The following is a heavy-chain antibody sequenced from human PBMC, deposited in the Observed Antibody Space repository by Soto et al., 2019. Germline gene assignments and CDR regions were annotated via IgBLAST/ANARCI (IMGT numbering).Heavy chain of an antibody. D-gene: IGHD3-3*01. CDR2: FDPEDGET. CDR1: GYTLTELS. CDR3: ATDNYDSFDY. J-gene: IGHJ4*02. V-gene: IGHV1-24*01. Sequence: GASVKVSCRVSGYTLTELSMHWVRQAPGKGLEWMGGFDPEDGETIYAQKFQGRVTMTEDTSTDTAYMELSNLRSEDTAVYYCATDNYDSFDYWGQGTLVTVSS.